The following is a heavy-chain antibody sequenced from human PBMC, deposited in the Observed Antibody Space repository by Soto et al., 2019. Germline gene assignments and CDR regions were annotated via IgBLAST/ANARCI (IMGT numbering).Heavy chain of an antibody. CDR1: GYTFTSYY. CDR3: ARGPSCGGDCYLFDY. J-gene: IGHJ4*02. Sequence: ASVKVSCKASGYTFTSYYMHWVRQAPGQGLEWMAMINPSGGRTKYAQIFQGRVTLTRDTSTGTVDMELSRLTSEDTAIYYCARGPSCGGDCYLFDYWGQGTQVTVSS. D-gene: IGHD2-21*02. CDR2: INPSGGRT. V-gene: IGHV1-46*01.